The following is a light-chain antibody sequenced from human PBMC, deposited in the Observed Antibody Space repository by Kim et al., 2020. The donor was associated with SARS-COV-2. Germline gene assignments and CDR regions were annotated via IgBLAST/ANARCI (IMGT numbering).Light chain of an antibody. J-gene: IGKJ4*01. V-gene: IGKV3-11*01. CDR1: QSVSIY. CDR2: DAS. CDR3: QQRGDWPLT. Sequence: LSPEERATLSVRARQSVSIYLACYQQKPGQAPRLLIYDASTRATGIPARFSGSGSGTDFTPTITGLEPEDFAVYYCQQRGDWPLTFGGGTKVDIK.